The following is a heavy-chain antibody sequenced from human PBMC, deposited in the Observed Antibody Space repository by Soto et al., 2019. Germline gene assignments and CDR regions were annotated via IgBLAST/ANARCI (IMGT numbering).Heavy chain of an antibody. CDR1: GFTLSGYA. Sequence: EVQLAESGGGLAQPGGSLRLSCAASGFTLSGYAMDWVRQAPGKGLEYVSGISSNGVGTYYANSVQGRFTISRDNSKNTLYLQMGSLSPEDMAVYYCARRARPDFYYMAVWGKGTTVTVSS. J-gene: IGHJ6*03. CDR3: ARRARPDFYYMAV. V-gene: IGHV3-64*01. D-gene: IGHD6-6*01. CDR2: ISSNGVGT.